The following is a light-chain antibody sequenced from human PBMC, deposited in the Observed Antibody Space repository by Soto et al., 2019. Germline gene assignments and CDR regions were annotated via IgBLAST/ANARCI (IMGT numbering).Light chain of an antibody. CDR3: QQYDNLPFT. J-gene: IGKJ3*01. CDR1: QDISNY. V-gene: IGKV1-33*01. CDR2: DAS. Sequence: DIQMTQSPSSLSASVGDRVTITCQASQDISNYLNWYQQKPGKAPKLLIYDASNLETGVTSRFSGSGSGTDFTFTISSLQPEDIATYYCQQYDNLPFTVGRGTKVDIK.